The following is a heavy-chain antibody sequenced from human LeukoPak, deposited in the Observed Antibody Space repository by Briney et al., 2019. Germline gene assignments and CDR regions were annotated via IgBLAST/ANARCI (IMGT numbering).Heavy chain of an antibody. D-gene: IGHD3-9*01. CDR2: IYYSGST. V-gene: IGHV4-59*08. CDR1: GGSISSYY. Sequence: SETLSLTCTVSGGSISSYYWSWIRQPPGKGLEWIGYIYYSGSTNYNPSLKSRVTISVDTSKNQFSLKLSSVTAADTAVYYCARHGLRYLDWLFSEFDYWGQGTLVTVSS. J-gene: IGHJ4*02. CDR3: ARHGLRYLDWLFSEFDY.